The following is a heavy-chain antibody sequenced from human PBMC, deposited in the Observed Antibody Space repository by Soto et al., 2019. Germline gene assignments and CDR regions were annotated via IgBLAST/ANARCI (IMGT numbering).Heavy chain of an antibody. CDR1: GFIFKNYV. CDR2: ISSDGSRK. D-gene: IGHD1-1*01. CDR3: ARDRLAGTSLWDY. J-gene: IGHJ4*02. Sequence: QVQLVESGGGVVQPGRSLRLSCVASGFIFKNYVMHWVRQAPGKGLEWVAVISSDGSRKNSADSVKGRFTISRDNSKNTLYLQMTSLRPEDTAGYYCARDRLAGTSLWDYWGQGSLVTVSS. V-gene: IGHV3-30-3*01.